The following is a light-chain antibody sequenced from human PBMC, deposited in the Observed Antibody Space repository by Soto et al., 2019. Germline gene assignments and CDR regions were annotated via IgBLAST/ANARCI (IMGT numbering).Light chain of an antibody. CDR3: QQYNSYSRT. J-gene: IGKJ1*01. Sequence: DIQMTQSPSTLSASVGDRVTITCRASQSISSWLAWYQQKPGKAPKLLIYKASSLESGVPSRFSGSGSGTEFTLTISSLQPDDFATYYCQQYNSYSRTFGRGTKVESK. V-gene: IGKV1-5*03. CDR1: QSISSW. CDR2: KAS.